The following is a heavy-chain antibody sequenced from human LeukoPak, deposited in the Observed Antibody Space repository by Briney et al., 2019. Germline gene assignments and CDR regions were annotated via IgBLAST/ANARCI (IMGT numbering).Heavy chain of an antibody. CDR3: ARYGSGSYYRYYYYYMDV. Sequence: GGSLRLSCAASGFTFSSYSMNWVRQAPGKGLEWVSSISSSSSYIYYADSVKGRFTISRDNAKNSLYLQMNSLRAEDTAVYYCARYGSGSYYRYYYYYMDVWGKGTTVTISS. CDR2: ISSSSSYI. J-gene: IGHJ6*03. V-gene: IGHV3-21*01. CDR1: GFTFSSYS. D-gene: IGHD3-10*01.